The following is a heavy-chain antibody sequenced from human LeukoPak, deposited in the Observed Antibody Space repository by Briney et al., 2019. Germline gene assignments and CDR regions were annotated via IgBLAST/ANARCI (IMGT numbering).Heavy chain of an antibody. Sequence: PGRSLRLSCATSGFTFDDYAMRWVRQVPGKGLEWVSGISWNSGTIGYADSVKGRFTISRDNAKNSLFLQMNSLRAEDTAVYYCAKVPVTWEYFDYWGQGTLVTVSS. V-gene: IGHV3-9*01. CDR3: AKVPVTWEYFDY. CDR2: ISWNSGTI. D-gene: IGHD1-26*01. J-gene: IGHJ4*02. CDR1: GFTFDDYA.